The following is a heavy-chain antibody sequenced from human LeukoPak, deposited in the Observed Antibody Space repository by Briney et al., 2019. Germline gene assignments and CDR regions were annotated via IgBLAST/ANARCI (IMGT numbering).Heavy chain of an antibody. CDR2: TSYDETNK. V-gene: IGHV3-30*04. D-gene: IGHD7-27*01. J-gene: IGHJ5*02. CDR3: ARDWGIDT. CDR1: GFTFSIYT. Sequence: PGGSLRLSCVASGFTFSIYTMVWVRQALGKGPEWVAVTSYDETNKYYADSVKGRFTISRDNSKNTLFLQMDSLRVDDTAVYYCARDWGIDTWGQGTLVTVSS.